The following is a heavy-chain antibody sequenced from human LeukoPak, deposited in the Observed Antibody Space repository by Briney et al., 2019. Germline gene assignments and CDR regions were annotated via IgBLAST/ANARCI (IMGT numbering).Heavy chain of an antibody. CDR2: ISRASESI. CDR1: GFNFNTYS. CDR3: ATGMQLGELSLYYFGY. D-gene: IGHD3-16*02. V-gene: IGHV3-21*01. J-gene: IGHJ4*02. Sequence: GGSLRLSCEASGFNFNTYSMAWVRQAPGKGLEWVSIISRASESIFYADSVKGRFTISRDNAKHSLYLQMNSLRAEDTAVYYCATGMQLGELSLYYFGYWGQGTLVTVSS.